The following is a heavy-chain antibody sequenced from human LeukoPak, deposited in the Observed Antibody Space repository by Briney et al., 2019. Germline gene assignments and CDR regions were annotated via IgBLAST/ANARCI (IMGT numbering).Heavy chain of an antibody. J-gene: IGHJ4*02. D-gene: IGHD1-1*01. CDR2: IKQDGSVK. Sequence: PGGSLRLSCAASGLSFSDHWMTWVRHPPGKGLEWVATIKQDGSVKYYLDSVKGRFTISRDNAKNSLYLQMNSLGAEDTAVYYCASSTERKTDYWGQGTLVTVSS. CDR1: GLSFSDHW. V-gene: IGHV3-7*01. CDR3: ASSTERKTDY.